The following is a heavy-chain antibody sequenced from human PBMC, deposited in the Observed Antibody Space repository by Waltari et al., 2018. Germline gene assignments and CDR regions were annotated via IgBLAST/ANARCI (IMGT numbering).Heavy chain of an antibody. J-gene: IGHJ4*02. CDR3: TRTEPSPDY. Sequence: EVQLVESGGGLVQPGGSLKLSCAASGFTFSGSAMHWVRQASGKGLEWVGRIRSKANRYATAYAASVKGRFTISRDDSKNTAYLQMNSLKTEDTAVYYCTRTEPSPDYWGQGTLVTVSS. D-gene: IGHD1-26*01. CDR2: IRSKANRYAT. V-gene: IGHV3-73*01. CDR1: GFTFSGSA.